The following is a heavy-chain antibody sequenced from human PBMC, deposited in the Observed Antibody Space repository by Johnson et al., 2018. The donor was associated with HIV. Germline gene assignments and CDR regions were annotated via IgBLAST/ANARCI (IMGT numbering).Heavy chain of an antibody. D-gene: IGHD1-1*01. J-gene: IGHJ3*02. Sequence: QVQLVESGGGVVQPGRSLRLSCAASGFTFSSYGMHWVRQAPGKGLEWVASISYDGTNKYYADSVKGRLTLSRDNSNNTLYLQMNSLRAEDTAVYYCARDVTAGNDAFDIWGQGTMVTVSS. CDR1: GFTFSSYG. CDR2: ISYDGTNK. CDR3: ARDVTAGNDAFDI. V-gene: IGHV3-30*03.